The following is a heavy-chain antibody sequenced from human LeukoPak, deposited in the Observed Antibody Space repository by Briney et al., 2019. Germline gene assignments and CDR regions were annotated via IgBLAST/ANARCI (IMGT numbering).Heavy chain of an antibody. CDR2: IYYSGST. J-gene: IGHJ4*02. CDR1: GGSISSGGSY. V-gene: IGHV4-31*03. Sequence: SETLSLTCTVSGGSISSGGSYWSWIRQHPGKGLEWIGYIYYSGSTYYNPSLKSRVTISVDTSKNQFSLKLSSVTAADTAVYYCASSRGWYYFDYWGQGSLVTVSA. D-gene: IGHD6-19*01. CDR3: ASSRGWYYFDY.